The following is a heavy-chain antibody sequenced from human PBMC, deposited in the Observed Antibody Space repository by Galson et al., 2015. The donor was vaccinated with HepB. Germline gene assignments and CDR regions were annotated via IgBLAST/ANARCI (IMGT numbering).Heavy chain of an antibody. CDR2: ISVTGSGR. D-gene: IGHD1-1*01. CDR1: GFTFSGTG. CDR3: AKGTTSIDY. J-gene: IGHJ4*02. Sequence: SLRLSCAGSGFTFSGTGMTWVRQAPGEGLECVSAISVTGSGRDYVDSVRGRFTISRDNSKNMLYLQMNDLRAEDTAVYYCAKGTTSIDYWGQGTLVTVSS. V-gene: IGHV3-23*01.